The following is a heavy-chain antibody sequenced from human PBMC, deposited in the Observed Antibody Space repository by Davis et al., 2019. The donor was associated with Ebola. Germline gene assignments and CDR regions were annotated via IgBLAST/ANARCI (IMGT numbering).Heavy chain of an antibody. CDR3: RGIAAAGTFDY. Sequence: ASVKVSCKASGYTFTSYGISWVRQAPGQGLEWMGWISAYNGNTNYAQKFQGRVTITADESTSTAYMELSSLRSEDTAVYYCRGIAAAGTFDYWGQGTLVTVSS. V-gene: IGHV1-18*01. CDR2: ISAYNGNT. J-gene: IGHJ4*02. CDR1: GYTFTSYG. D-gene: IGHD6-13*01.